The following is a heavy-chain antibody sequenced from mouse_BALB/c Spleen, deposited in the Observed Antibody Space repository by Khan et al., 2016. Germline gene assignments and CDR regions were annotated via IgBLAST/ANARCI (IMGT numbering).Heavy chain of an antibody. D-gene: IGHD1-1*01. CDR1: GFTFSDYY. CDR3: ARHLVSYGSPWYFDV. Sequence: EVVLVESGGGLVQPGGSLKLSCATSGFTFSDYYMHWVRQTPEKRLEWVAYISNGGDNTYYPDTVKGRFTISRDNAKNILYLQMSRLKSDDNAMDYCARHLVSYGSPWYFDVWGAGTPVTVSS. V-gene: IGHV5-12*02. J-gene: IGHJ1*01. CDR2: ISNGGDNT.